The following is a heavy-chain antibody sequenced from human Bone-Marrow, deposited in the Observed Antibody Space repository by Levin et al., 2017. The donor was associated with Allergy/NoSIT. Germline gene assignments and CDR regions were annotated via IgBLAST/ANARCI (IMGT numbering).Heavy chain of an antibody. Sequence: GESLKISCAASGFTFTGYTMTWVRQAPGKGLESVSSIGSSGAYIYYADSVEGRFTISRDNAKNALYLQMNSLRAEDTAVYYCARVNYDILTGYSPYLSDWGQGILVTVSS. CDR3: ARVNYDILTGYSPYLSD. D-gene: IGHD3-9*01. CDR1: GFTFTGYT. J-gene: IGHJ4*02. CDR2: IGSSGAYI. V-gene: IGHV3-21*01.